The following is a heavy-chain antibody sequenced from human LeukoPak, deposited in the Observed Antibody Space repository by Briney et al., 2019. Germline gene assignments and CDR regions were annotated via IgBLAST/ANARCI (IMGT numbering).Heavy chain of an antibody. J-gene: IGHJ4*02. CDR1: GFTFSSYS. V-gene: IGHV3-48*04. CDR2: ISSSSSTI. CDR3: AREANPYTSPVDY. Sequence: PGGSLRLSCAASGFTFSSYSMNWVRQAPGKGLEWVSYISSSSSTIYYADSVKGRFTISRDNAKNSLYLQMNSLRAEDTAVYYCAREANPYTSPVDYWGQGTLVTVSS. D-gene: IGHD3-16*01.